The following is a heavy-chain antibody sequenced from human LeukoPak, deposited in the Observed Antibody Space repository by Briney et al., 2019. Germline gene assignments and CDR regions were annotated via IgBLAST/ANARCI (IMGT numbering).Heavy chain of an antibody. CDR2: IYHSGST. CDR3: ATPGGAVAGTDAFDI. J-gene: IGHJ3*02. Sequence: SETLSLTCTVSGGSISSYYWSWIRQPPGKGLEWIGEIYHSGSTNYNPSLKSRVTISVDKSKNQFSLKLSSVTAADTAVYYCATPGGAVAGTDAFDIWGQGTMVTVSS. V-gene: IGHV4-59*12. CDR1: GGSISSYY. D-gene: IGHD6-19*01.